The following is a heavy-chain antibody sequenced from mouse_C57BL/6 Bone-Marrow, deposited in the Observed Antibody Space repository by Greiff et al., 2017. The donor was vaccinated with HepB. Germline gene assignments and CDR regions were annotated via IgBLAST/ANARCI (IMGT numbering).Heavy chain of an antibody. J-gene: IGHJ1*03. D-gene: IGHD1-1*01. CDR3: AKGSSRYFDV. V-gene: IGHV1-55*01. CDR1: GYTFTSYW. CDR2: IYPGSGST. Sequence: QVQLQQSGAELVKPGASVKMSCKASGYTFTSYWITWVKQRPGQGLEWIGDIYPGSGSTNYNEKFKSKAALTVDTSSSTAYMQLSSLTSEDSAVYYCAKGSSRYFDVWGTGTTVTVSS.